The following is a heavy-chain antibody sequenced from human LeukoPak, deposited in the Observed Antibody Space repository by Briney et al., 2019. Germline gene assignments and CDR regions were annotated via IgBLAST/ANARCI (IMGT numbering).Heavy chain of an antibody. J-gene: IGHJ4*02. V-gene: IGHV1-3*01. D-gene: IGHD3-3*01. CDR2: INVGNGNT. CDR3: AREGDYGFRSGYYNPRGFDY. CDR1: GYTFTTYA. Sequence: GASVKVSCKASGYTFTTYAIQWVRQAPGQGLEWMGWINVGNGNTTCSQKFQGRVTITRDTSASTAYMELISLRSEDTAIYYCAREGDYGFRSGYYNPRGFDYWGQGTLVTVSS.